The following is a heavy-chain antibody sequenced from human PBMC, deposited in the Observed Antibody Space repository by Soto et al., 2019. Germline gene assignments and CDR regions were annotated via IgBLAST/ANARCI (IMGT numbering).Heavy chain of an antibody. D-gene: IGHD3-3*01. CDR3: AHRVLRTVFGLVTTTAIYFDF. CDR1: GFSLTTSGVG. V-gene: IGHV2-5*02. Sequence: QITLNESGPTQVKPRQTLTLTCTFSGFSLTTSGVGVGWIRQSPGKAPGWLPLFYWDDDKRYSPSLKSRLTITKDTSKNQVVLTMADLDPADTATYYCAHRVLRTVFGLVTTTAIYFDFWGQGTPVAVSS. CDR2: FYWDDDK. J-gene: IGHJ4*02.